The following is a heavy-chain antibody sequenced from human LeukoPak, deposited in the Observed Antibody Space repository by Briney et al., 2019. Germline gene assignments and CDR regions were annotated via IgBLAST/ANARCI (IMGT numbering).Heavy chain of an antibody. CDR3: ASGNTYGLDN. CDR2: ISPSGGIV. CDR1: AFTFSTSE. V-gene: IGHV3-48*03. D-gene: IGHD5-18*01. J-gene: IGHJ4*02. Sequence: GGCLRLSCADSAFTFSTSEMNWVRQAPGKGLDWVSYISPSGGIVYYADSVKGRFTVSRDKAKNSLYPQMSSLRAEDTAVYYCASGNTYGLDNWGQGTLVTVSS.